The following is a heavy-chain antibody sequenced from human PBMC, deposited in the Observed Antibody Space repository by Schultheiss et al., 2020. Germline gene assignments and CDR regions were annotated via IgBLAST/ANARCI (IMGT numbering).Heavy chain of an antibody. Sequence: GGSLRLSCAASGFTFSSYTMNWVRQAPGKGLEWVSSISIISGYMYYADSVKGRFTISRDNAKNSLSLQMNSLRAEDTAVYYCARAHYYYYYMDVWGKGTTVTVSS. V-gene: IGHV3-21*01. CDR3: ARAHYYYYYMDV. CDR1: GFTFSSYT. CDR2: ISIISGYM. J-gene: IGHJ6*03.